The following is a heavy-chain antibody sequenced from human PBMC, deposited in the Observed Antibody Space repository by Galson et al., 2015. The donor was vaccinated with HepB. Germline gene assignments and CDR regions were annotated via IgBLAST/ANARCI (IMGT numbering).Heavy chain of an antibody. J-gene: IGHJ4*02. Sequence: SLRLSCAASGFTFRSHWMHWVRQGPGKGLEWVSRVDWDGTSADYADSVKGRFTISRDNARETVSLQMSSLRAEDTGIYYCVRDRGYCVNGVCQGPQYDYWGQGTLATVSS. D-gene: IGHD5/OR15-5a*01. CDR3: VRDRGYCVNGVCQGPQYDY. V-gene: IGHV3-74*01. CDR1: GFTFRSHW. CDR2: VDWDGTSA.